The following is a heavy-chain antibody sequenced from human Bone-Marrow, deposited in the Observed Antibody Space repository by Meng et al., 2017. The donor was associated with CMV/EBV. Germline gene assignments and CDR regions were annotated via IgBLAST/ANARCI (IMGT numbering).Heavy chain of an antibody. CDR1: AFTFTSYA. Sequence: GESLKISCAASAFTFTSYAMHWVRQAPGKGLQWVAVISYDGSNKYYADSVKGRFTISRDNSKNTLYLQMNSLRAEDTAVYYCFGSNYGYWGQGTLVTVSS. CDR2: ISYDGSNK. D-gene: IGHD3-16*01. J-gene: IGHJ4*02. V-gene: IGHV3-30-3*01. CDR3: FGSNYGY.